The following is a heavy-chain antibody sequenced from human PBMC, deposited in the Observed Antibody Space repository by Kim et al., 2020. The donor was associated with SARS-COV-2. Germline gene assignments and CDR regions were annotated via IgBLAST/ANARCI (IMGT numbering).Heavy chain of an antibody. J-gene: IGHJ4*02. CDR2: IYYSGRA. CDR1: GVSISSYY. V-gene: IGHV4-59*08. Sequence: SETLSLTCSVSGVSISSYYWSWIRQPPGKGLEWIGYIYYSGRANYNPSLRSRVTISVDTSKNQFSLKLSSVTAADTAVYYCAGTVRGANFDYWGRGALVT. CDR3: AGTVRGANFDY. D-gene: IGHD3-10*01.